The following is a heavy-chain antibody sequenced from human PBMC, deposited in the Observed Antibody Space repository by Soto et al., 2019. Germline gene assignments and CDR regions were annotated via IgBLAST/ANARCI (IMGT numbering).Heavy chain of an antibody. CDR1: GFTFSG. J-gene: IGHJ4*02. D-gene: IGHD5-12*01. V-gene: IGHV3-30*03. Sequence: QKQLVESGGGAVQPGRSLRLSCIASGFTFSGMHWIRQAPGKGLEWVADISNDGNQKWYADSVKGRFTISSDNSKNTAFLQMYGMRSEDTAMYYCVRGEGRNGHDTRFEYWGQGALVTVSS. CDR3: VRGEGRNGHDTRFEY. CDR2: ISNDGNQK.